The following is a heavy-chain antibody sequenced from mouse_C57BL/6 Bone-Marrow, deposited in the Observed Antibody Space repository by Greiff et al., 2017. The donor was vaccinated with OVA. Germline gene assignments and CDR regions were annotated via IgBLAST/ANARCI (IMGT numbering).Heavy chain of an antibody. CDR3: ARSDYGSSCYYFDY. Sequence: LVESGPELVRPGASVKISCKASGYAFSSSWMNWVKQRPGKGLEWIGRIYPGDGDTNYNGKFKGKATLTADKSSSTAYMQLSSLTSEDSAVYFCARSDYGSSCYYFDYWGQGTTLTVSS. V-gene: IGHV1-82*01. CDR1: GYAFSSSW. CDR2: IYPGDGDT. J-gene: IGHJ2*01. D-gene: IGHD1-1*01.